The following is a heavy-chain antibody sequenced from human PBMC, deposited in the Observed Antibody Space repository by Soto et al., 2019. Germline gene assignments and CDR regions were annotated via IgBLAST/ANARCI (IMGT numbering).Heavy chain of an antibody. CDR3: AKGRNNGFDY. CDR2: ISGSGSST. Sequence: GGSLRLSCAASGFTFSISAMSWVRQAPGKGLEWVSLISGSGSSTYYADSVKGHFTISRDNSKNTMYLQMNSLRAEDTAVYYCAKGRNNGFDYWGRGTLVTVSS. V-gene: IGHV3-23*01. CDR1: GFTFSISA. D-gene: IGHD2-8*01. J-gene: IGHJ4*02.